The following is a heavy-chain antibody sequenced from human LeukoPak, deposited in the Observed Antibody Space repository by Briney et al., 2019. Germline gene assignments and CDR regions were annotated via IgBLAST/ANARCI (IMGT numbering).Heavy chain of an antibody. CDR3: ARGFVTMVRGVIIG. CDR1: GGSISSYY. CDR2: IYTSGST. V-gene: IGHV4-4*07. D-gene: IGHD3-10*01. Sequence: SETLSLTCTVSGGSISSYYWSWIRQPAGKGLEWIGRIYTSGSTNYNPSLKSRVTMSVDTSKNQFSLKLSSVTAADTAVYYCARGFVTMVRGVIIGWGQGTLVTVSS. J-gene: IGHJ4*02.